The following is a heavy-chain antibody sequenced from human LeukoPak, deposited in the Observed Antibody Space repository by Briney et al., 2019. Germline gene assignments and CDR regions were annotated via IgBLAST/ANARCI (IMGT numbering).Heavy chain of an antibody. J-gene: IGHJ5*02. CDR3: ARGGIQRDYYDSRGYHP. Sequence: SETLSLTCTVSGGSISSGGYYWSWIRQHPGKGLEWIGYIYYSGSTYYNPSLKSRVTISVDTSKNQFSLKLSSVTAADTAVYYCARGGIQRDYYDSRGYHPWGQGTLVTVSS. CDR1: GGSISSGGYY. CDR2: IYYSGST. V-gene: IGHV4-31*03. D-gene: IGHD3-22*01.